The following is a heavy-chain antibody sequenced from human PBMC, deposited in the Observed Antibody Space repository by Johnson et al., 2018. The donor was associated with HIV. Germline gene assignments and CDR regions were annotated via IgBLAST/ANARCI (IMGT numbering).Heavy chain of an antibody. Sequence: VQLVESGGGLVQPGRSLKLSCAVSGIIFSHYGMHWVRQAPGKGLEWVSVIYSGGNTYYADSVRGRFTISRDNSKNTLYLQMNSLRAEDTAVYHCAREGAWEVRPGAFDIWGQGTTVTVSS. CDR2: IYSGGNT. CDR3: AREGAWEVRPGAFDI. V-gene: IGHV3-66*01. D-gene: IGHD1-26*01. CDR1: GIIFSHYG. J-gene: IGHJ3*02.